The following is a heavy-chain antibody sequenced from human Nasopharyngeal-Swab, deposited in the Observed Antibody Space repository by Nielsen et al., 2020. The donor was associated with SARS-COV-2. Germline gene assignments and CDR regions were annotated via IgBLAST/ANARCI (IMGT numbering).Heavy chain of an antibody. CDR1: GYIFIGYY. V-gene: IGHV1-2*06. Sequence: ASVKVSCKASGYIFIGYYMHWVRPAPGQGLEWMGRINPNTGDTNYAQKFQGRVSMTRDTALTSVYMELTGLTSDDTAVYFCVKDGQPPGPWGQGTLVTVSS. J-gene: IGHJ4*02. CDR2: INPNTGDT. D-gene: IGHD3/OR15-3a*01. CDR3: VKDGQPPGP.